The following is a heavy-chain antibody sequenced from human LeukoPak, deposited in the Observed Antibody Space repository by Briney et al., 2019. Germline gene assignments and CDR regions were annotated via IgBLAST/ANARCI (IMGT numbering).Heavy chain of an antibody. CDR2: IIPIFGTA. Sequence: SVKVSCKASGGTFSSYAISWVRQAPGQGLEWMGGIIPIFGTANYAQKFQGRVTITADESTSTAYMELSSLRSEDTAVYYCAANYDFWSGSLYWGQGTLVTVSS. CDR3: AANYDFWSGSLY. V-gene: IGHV1-69*01. CDR1: GGTFSSYA. D-gene: IGHD3-3*01. J-gene: IGHJ4*02.